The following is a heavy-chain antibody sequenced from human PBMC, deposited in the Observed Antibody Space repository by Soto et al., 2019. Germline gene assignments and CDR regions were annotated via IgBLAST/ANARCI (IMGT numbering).Heavy chain of an antibody. Sequence: SETLSLTCAVSGGSISSGGYSWSWIRQPPGKGLEWIGYIYHSGSTYYNPSLKSRVTISVDRSKNQFSLKLSSVTAADTAVYYCARAVRGSYYEYWGQGTLVTVPS. J-gene: IGHJ4*02. CDR1: GGSISSGGYS. CDR3: ARAVRGSYYEY. CDR2: IYHSGST. V-gene: IGHV4-30-2*01. D-gene: IGHD1-26*01.